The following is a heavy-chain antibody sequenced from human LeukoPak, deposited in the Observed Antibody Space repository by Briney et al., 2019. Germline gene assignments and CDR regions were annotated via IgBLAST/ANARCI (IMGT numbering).Heavy chain of an antibody. CDR1: GFTFSSYA. J-gene: IGHJ6*02. V-gene: IGHV3-23*01. CDR2: ISGSGGST. CDR3: ARGTLLSITMIWGYYGMDV. Sequence: GGSLRLSCAASGFTFSSYAMSWVCQAPGKGLEWVSAISGSGGSTYYADSVKGRFTISRDNSKNTLYLQMNSLRAEDTAVYYCARGTLLSITMIWGYYGMDVWGQGTTVTVSS. D-gene: IGHD3-22*01.